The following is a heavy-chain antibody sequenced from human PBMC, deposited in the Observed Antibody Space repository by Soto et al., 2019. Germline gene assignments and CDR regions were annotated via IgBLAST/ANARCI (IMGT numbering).Heavy chain of an antibody. CDR3: ASLTTGRPGDS. Sequence: SETLSLTCTVSGDSISNKNYHWGWTRQPPGKGLEWIGTGYSNGHTYHNPSLTSRLAMAVDTSKNQFSLSLISVTAADTAVYFCASLTTGRPGDSWGQGTLVTVSS. V-gene: IGHV4-39*01. CDR1: GDSISNKNYH. J-gene: IGHJ4*02. D-gene: IGHD3-22*01. CDR2: GYSNGHT.